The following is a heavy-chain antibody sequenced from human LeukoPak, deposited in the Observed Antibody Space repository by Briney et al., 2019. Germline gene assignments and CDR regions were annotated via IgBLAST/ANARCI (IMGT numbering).Heavy chain of an antibody. CDR2: INHSGST. CDR3: ARGPTYYYDSSGYYPFDY. D-gene: IGHD3-22*01. Sequence: SETLSLTCAVYGGSFSGYYWSWIRQPPGKGLEWIGEINHSGSTNYNPSLKSRVTISVDTSKNQFSLKLSSVTAADTAAYYCARGPTYYYDSSGYYPFDYWGQGTLVTVSS. CDR1: GGSFSGYY. J-gene: IGHJ4*02. V-gene: IGHV4-34*01.